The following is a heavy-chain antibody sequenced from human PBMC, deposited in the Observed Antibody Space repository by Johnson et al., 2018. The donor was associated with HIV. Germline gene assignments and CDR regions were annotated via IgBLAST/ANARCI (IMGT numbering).Heavy chain of an antibody. J-gene: IGHJ3*02. CDR3: ATSSLVWGLYGFDS. Sequence: VQLVESGGGLVQPGGSLRLSCVASELTSSNYAISWVRQAPGQGLEWVSAISASGRYIYYGDSVKGRFTISRDNSENTLNLQMNSLRGEDTAVYYWATSSLVWGLYGFDSGGRGTMVTVAS. V-gene: IGHV3-23*04. CDR2: ISASGRYI. CDR1: ELTSSNYA. D-gene: IGHD3-16*01.